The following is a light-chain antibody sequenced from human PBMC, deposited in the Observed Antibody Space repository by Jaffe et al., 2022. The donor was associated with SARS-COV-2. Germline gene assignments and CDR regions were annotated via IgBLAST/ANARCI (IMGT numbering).Light chain of an antibody. CDR1: QSIRSW. J-gene: IGKJ1*01. Sequence: DIQMTQSPSTLSASVGDRVTITCRASQSIRSWLAWYQQKPGKAPNLLIYKASSLQSGVPSRFSGSESGTEFTLTISSLQPDDFATYYCQQYNSFSWTFGQGTKVEI. CDR3: QQYNSFSWT. V-gene: IGKV1-5*03. CDR2: KAS.